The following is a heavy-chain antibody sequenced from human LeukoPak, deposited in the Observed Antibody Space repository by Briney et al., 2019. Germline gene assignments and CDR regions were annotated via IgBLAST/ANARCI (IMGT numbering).Heavy chain of an antibody. CDR1: GFTFSTFA. Sequence: GGSLRLSCAASGFTFSTFAMIWVRQPPGKGLEWVSSIFPSGGEIHYADSVRGRFTISRDNSKSTLSLQMNSLRAEDTAIYYCAKDRYYAGSPRAFDIWGQGTMVTVSS. J-gene: IGHJ3*02. V-gene: IGHV3-23*01. CDR2: IFPSGGEI. D-gene: IGHD2-2*01. CDR3: AKDRYYAGSPRAFDI.